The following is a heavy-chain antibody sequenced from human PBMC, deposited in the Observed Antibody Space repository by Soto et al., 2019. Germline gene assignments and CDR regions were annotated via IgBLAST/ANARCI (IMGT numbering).Heavy chain of an antibody. CDR2: IKTDASEK. CDR1: GFTLRSYW. J-gene: IGHJ4*01. CDR3: ARDSGYAWGSSVNHYLDC. Sequence: GGSLRLSCAASGFTLRSYWMSWVRQAPGKGLEWLATIKTDASEKKYVDSVKGRFTVSRDNAKNSLYLQMDSLRAEDTAVYYCARDSGYAWGSSVNHYLDCWGRGTLVTVSS. V-gene: IGHV3-7*01. D-gene: IGHD3-16*01.